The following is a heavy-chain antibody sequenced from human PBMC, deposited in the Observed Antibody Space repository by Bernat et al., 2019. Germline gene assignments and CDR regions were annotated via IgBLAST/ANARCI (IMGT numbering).Heavy chain of an antibody. CDR3: AHLPGYSSSWYSPLDY. D-gene: IGHD6-13*01. V-gene: IGHV2-5*02. Sequence: QITLKESGPTLVKPTQTLTLTCTFPGFSLSTSGVVVGWIRQPPGKALEWLALIYWDDDKRYSPSLKSRLTITKDTSKNQVVLTITNMDPVDTATYYCAHLPGYSSSWYSPLDYWGQGTLVTVSS. J-gene: IGHJ4*02. CDR1: GFSLSTSGVV. CDR2: IYWDDDK.